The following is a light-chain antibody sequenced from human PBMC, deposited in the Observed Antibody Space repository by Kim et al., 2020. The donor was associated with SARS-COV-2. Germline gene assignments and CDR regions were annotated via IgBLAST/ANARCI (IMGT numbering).Light chain of an antibody. CDR2: GAS. Sequence: EIVMTQSPATLSVSPGERATLPSRASQSVSSTLAWYQQKTGQAPRLLIYGASTRATGIPARFSGSGSGTEFTLTISSLQSEDFVVYYCQHYNNWPSMYTFGQGTKLEI. CDR1: QSVSST. CDR3: QHYNNWPSMYT. V-gene: IGKV3-15*01. J-gene: IGKJ2*01.